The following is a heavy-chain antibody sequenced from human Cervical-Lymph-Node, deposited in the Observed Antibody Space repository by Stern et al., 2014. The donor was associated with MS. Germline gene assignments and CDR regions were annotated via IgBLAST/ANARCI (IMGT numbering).Heavy chain of an antibody. V-gene: IGHV3-33*01. J-gene: IGHJ6*02. CDR1: GFTFSSYG. CDR2: IWYDGSNK. Sequence: VQLVESGGGVVQPGRSLRLSCAASGFTFSSYGMHWVRKAPGKGLEWVAGIWYDGSNKYYADSVKGRFTISRDNSKNTLYLQMNSLRAEDTAVYYCARSSSPSPYYYYGMDVWGQGTTVTVSS. D-gene: IGHD6-13*01. CDR3: ARSSSPSPYYYYGMDV.